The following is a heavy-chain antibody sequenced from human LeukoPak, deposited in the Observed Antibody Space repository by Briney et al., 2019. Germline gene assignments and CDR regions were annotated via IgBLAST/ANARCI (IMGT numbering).Heavy chain of an antibody. V-gene: IGHV3-21*04. CDR1: GFTFNTYS. J-gene: IGHJ6*03. CDR2: ISSSSRDI. Sequence: GGSLRLSCEASGFTFNTYSMNWARQAPGKGLEWVAAISSSSRDIFYADSVKGRFTISRDNSKNTLFLQMNSLRAEDTAVYYCARGSGILLYYMDVWGKGTTVTVSS. CDR3: ARGSGILLYYMDV. D-gene: IGHD2-21*01.